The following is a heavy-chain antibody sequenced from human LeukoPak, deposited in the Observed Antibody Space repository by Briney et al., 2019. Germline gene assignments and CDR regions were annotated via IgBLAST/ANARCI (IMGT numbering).Heavy chain of an antibody. CDR2: IRYDGSNK. J-gene: IGHJ4*02. V-gene: IGHV3-30*02. D-gene: IGHD3-22*01. CDR1: GFTFSSYG. CDR3: AKDLNYYDSSGYAGGY. Sequence: GGSLRLSCAASGFTFSSYGMHWVRQAPGKGLEWVAFIRYDGSNKYYADSVKGRFTISRDNSKNTLYLQMNSLRAEDTAVYYCAKDLNYYDSSGYAGGYWGQGTLVTVSS.